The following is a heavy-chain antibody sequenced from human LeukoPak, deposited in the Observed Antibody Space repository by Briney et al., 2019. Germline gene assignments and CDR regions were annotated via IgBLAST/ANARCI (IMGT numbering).Heavy chain of an antibody. Sequence: ASVKVSCKASGGTFSSYAISWVRQAPGQGLEWMGRIIPILGIANSAQKFQGRVTITADKSTSTAYMELSSLRSEDTAVYYCARGMVVVPAAPFDPWGQGTLVTVSS. D-gene: IGHD2-2*01. J-gene: IGHJ5*02. CDR3: ARGMVVVPAAPFDP. CDR2: IIPILGIA. V-gene: IGHV1-69*04. CDR1: GGTFSSYA.